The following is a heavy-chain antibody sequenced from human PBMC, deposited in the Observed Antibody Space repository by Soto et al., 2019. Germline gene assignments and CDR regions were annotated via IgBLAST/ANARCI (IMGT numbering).Heavy chain of an antibody. V-gene: IGHV5-51*01. Sequence: PGESLKISCKGSGYSFTSYWIGWVRQMPGKGLEWMGIIYPGDSDTRYSPSFQGHVTISADKSINTASLQWSSLKASDTAMYYCTRPDFYYGSGDWAFWGQGTPVTVSS. D-gene: IGHD3-10*01. J-gene: IGHJ4*02. CDR3: TRPDFYYGSGDWAF. CDR2: IYPGDSDT. CDR1: GYSFTSYW.